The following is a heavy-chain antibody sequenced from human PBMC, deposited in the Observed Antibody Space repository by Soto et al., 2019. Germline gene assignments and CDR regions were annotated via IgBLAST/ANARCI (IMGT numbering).Heavy chain of an antibody. V-gene: IGHV3-30-3*01. D-gene: IGHD1-26*01. CDR2: ISYDGSNK. J-gene: IGHJ5*02. CDR1: VFTFSNAW. CDR3: ARDEVGADNWFDP. Sequence: PGGSLRLSCAASVFTFSNAWMSWVRQAPGKGLEWVAVISYDGSNKYYADSVKGRFTISRDNSKNTLYLQMNSLRAEDTAVYYCARDEVGADNWFDPWGQGTLVTVSS.